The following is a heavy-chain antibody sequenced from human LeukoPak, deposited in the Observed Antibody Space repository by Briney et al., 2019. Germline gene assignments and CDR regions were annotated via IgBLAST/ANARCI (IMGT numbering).Heavy chain of an antibody. CDR3: ARGDGDYVGNDY. V-gene: IGHV1-2*02. D-gene: IGHD4-17*01. CDR1: GYTFTGYY. CDR2: INPNTGGT. J-gene: IGHJ4*01. Sequence: PKASVKVSCKASGYTFTGYYMHWVRQAPGQGFEWMGWINPNTGGTHYAQNFQGRVTMTRDTSISTAYMAFSRLKSDDTAVYFCARGDGDYVGNDYWGHGTLVTVSS.